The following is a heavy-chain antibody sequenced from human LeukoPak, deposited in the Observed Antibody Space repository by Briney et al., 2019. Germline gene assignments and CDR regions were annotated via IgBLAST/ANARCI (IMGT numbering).Heavy chain of an antibody. CDR3: ARRAGGYSHPYDY. Sequence: GGFLRLSCAVSGFTVSGNYMSWIRQGPGKGLEWVSLIYSDDTTLYADSVKGRFTISRDISKNTLYLQMSSLRAEDTAVYYCARRAGGYSHPYDYWGQGVLVTVSS. J-gene: IGHJ4*02. V-gene: IGHV3-53*01. CDR1: GFTVSGNY. CDR2: IYSDDTT. D-gene: IGHD4-23*01.